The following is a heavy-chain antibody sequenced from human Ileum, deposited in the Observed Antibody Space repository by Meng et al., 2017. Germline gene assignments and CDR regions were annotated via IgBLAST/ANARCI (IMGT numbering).Heavy chain of an antibody. CDR1: IGSISSNTY. J-gene: IGHJ4*02. CDR3: ARHGGYSQDF. Sequence: RGAAHGLVSPSGTLSLTCALSIGSISSNTYWSWVRQPPGKGLEWIGQISHSGSAYYNPSLKSRVTMSVDKPKSQFSLMLTSVTAADTAIYYCARHGGYSQDFWGQGTLVTVSS. CDR2: ISHSGSA. D-gene: IGHD4-23*01. V-gene: IGHV4-4*02.